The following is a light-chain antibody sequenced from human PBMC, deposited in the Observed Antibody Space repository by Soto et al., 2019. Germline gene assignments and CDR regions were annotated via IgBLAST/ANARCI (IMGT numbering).Light chain of an antibody. V-gene: IGKV1-9*01. CDR1: QGISSY. J-gene: IGKJ5*01. CDR2: AAS. CDR3: QQLYSFPIT. Sequence: DIQLTQSPSFLSASVGDRVTNTCRASQGISSYLAWYQQRPGKAPKLLIYAASTLQSGVPSRFSGSGSGTEFTLTISSLQPEDFATYFCQQLYSFPITFGQGTRLEIK.